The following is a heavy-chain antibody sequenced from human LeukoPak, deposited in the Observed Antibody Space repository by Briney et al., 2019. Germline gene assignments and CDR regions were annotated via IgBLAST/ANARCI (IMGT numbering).Heavy chain of an antibody. Sequence: GASVKVSCKASGYTFTSYGISWVRQAPGQGLEWMGWISAYNGNTNYAQKLQGRVTMTTDTSTSTAYMELRSLRSDDTAVYYCARDQLAAGKIHLVYWGQGTLVTVSS. CDR2: ISAYNGNT. J-gene: IGHJ4*02. D-gene: IGHD6-13*01. CDR1: GYTFTSYG. V-gene: IGHV1-18*01. CDR3: ARDQLAAGKIHLVY.